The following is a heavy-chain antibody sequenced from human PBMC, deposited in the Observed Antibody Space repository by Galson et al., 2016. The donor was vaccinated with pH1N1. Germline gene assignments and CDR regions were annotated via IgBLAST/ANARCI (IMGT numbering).Heavy chain of an antibody. Sequence: SLRLSCAASGFTFSHYAMHWARQAPGKGLEWVAVISYVESNKDYADSVKGRFNVSRDNSKNTLYLQMNSLRAEDTALYYCARDHVYGDYFERFFDLWGRGTLVTVSS. CDR3: ARDHVYGDYFERFFDL. CDR2: ISYVESNK. D-gene: IGHD4-17*01. V-gene: IGHV3-30-3*01. CDR1: GFTFSHYA. J-gene: IGHJ2*01.